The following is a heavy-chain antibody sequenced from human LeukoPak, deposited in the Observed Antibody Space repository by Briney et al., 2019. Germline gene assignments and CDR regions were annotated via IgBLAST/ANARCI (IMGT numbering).Heavy chain of an antibody. CDR3: ARLEITTVTTSDY. CDR1: GGTFSSYA. J-gene: IGHJ4*02. Sequence: SVKVSCKATGGTFSSYAISWVRQAPGQGLEWMGGIIPIFGTANYAQKFQGRVTITADESTSTAYMELSSLRSEDTAVYYCARLEITTVTTSDYWGQGTLVTVSS. CDR2: IIPIFGTA. D-gene: IGHD4-17*01. V-gene: IGHV1-69*01.